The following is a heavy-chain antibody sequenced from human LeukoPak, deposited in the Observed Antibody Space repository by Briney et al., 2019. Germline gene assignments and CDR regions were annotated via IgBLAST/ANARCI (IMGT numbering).Heavy chain of an antibody. CDR1: GGSISSSSYY. J-gene: IGHJ4*02. V-gene: IGHV4-39*07. CDR2: INHSGST. D-gene: IGHD3-10*01. Sequence: SETLSLTCTVSGGSISSSSYYWSWIRQPPGKGLEWIGEINHSGSTNCNPSLKSRVTISVDTSKNQFSLKLSSVTAADTAVYYCAKSRRMVRGVDPYYFDYWGQGTLVTVSS. CDR3: AKSRRMVRGVDPYYFDY.